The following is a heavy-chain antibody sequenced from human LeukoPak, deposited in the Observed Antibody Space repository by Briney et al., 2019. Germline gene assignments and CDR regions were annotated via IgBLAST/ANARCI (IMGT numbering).Heavy chain of an antibody. D-gene: IGHD2-2*03. CDR1: GGSISSSNW. CDR2: IYHRGST. V-gene: IGHV4-4*02. Sequence: SETLSLTCAVSGGSISSSNWWSWVRQPPGQGLEWIGEIYHRGSTNYNPSLKSRVTISVDKSKNQFSLKLSSVTAADTAVYYCARDGGLGYCSSTSCPGDGMDVWGQGTSVTVSS. J-gene: IGHJ6*02. CDR3: ARDGGLGYCSSTSCPGDGMDV.